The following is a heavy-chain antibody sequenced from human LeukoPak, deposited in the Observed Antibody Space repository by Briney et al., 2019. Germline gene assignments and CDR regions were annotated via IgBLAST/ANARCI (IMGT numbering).Heavy chain of an antibody. CDR2: ISGSGGST. V-gene: IGHV3-23*01. CDR3: AKVGRGCSSTSCHGTFDY. D-gene: IGHD2-2*01. CDR1: GFTFSSYG. Sequence: GGSLRLSCAASGFTFSSYGMSWVRQAPGKGLEWVSAISGSGGSTYYADSVKGRFTISRDNSKNTLYLQMNSLRAEDTAVYYCAKVGRGCSSTSCHGTFDYWGQGTLVTVSS. J-gene: IGHJ4*02.